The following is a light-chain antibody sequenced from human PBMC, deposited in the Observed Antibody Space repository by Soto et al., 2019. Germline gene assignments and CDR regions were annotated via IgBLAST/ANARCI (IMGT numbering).Light chain of an antibody. CDR1: QSVSSSY. CDR3: QQYGSSPRT. CDR2: DAS. V-gene: IGKV3-20*01. J-gene: IGKJ1*01. Sequence: ETVLTQSPGTLSLSPGERATLSCRASQSVSSSYLGWYQQKPGQAPRLLIYDASSRATGIPDRFSGSGSGTDFTLTISRLEPEDFAVYYCQQYGSSPRTFGQGTKVEIK.